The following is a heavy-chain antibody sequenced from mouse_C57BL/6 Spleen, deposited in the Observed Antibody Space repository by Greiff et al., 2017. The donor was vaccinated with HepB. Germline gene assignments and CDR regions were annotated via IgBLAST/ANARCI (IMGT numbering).Heavy chain of an antibody. V-gene: IGHV1-50*01. D-gene: IGHD1-1*01. CDR2: IDPSDSYT. CDR3: ARPNYGSSYAMDY. Sequence: QVQLQQPGAELVKPGASVKLSCKASGYTFTSYWMQWVKQRPGQGLEWIGEIDPSDSYTNYNQKFKGKATLTVDTSSSTAYMQLSSLTSEDSAVYYCARPNYGSSYAMDYWGQGTSVTVSS. J-gene: IGHJ4*01. CDR1: GYTFTSYW.